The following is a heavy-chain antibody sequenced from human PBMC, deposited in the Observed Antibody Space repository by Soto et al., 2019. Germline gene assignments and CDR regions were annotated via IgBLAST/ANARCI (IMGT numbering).Heavy chain of an antibody. J-gene: IGHJ6*02. V-gene: IGHV1-69*01. Sequence: QVQLVQSGAEVKKPGSSVKVSCKASGGTFSSYAISWVRQAPGQGLEWMGGIIPIFGTANYAQKFQGRVTITADESTSTAYMELSSLRSEDTAVYYCARDKVDTVTTGDYYYYGMDVWGQGPTVTVSS. CDR3: ARDKVDTVTTGDYYYYGMDV. CDR2: IIPIFGTA. CDR1: GGTFSSYA. D-gene: IGHD4-17*01.